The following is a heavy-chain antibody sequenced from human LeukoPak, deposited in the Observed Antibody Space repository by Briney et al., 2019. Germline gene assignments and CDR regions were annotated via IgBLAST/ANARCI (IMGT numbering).Heavy chain of an antibody. V-gene: IGHV3-23*01. CDR1: GFTLSTYA. D-gene: IGHD6-13*01. Sequence: PGGSLRLSCAASGFTLSTYAMSWVRQAPGKGLEWVSSIVGSGYSAYYADSVKGRFTISRDNSKNTVYLQMNSLRAEDTAVYYCASHRYSSSWYYFEYWGQGTLVTVSS. CDR3: ASHRYSSSWYYFEY. J-gene: IGHJ4*02. CDR2: IVGSGYSA.